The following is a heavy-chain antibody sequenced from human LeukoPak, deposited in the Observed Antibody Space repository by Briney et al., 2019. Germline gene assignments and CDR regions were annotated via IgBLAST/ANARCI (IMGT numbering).Heavy chain of an antibody. CDR1: GGTFSSYT. Sequence: SVKVSCKASGGTFSSYTISWVRQAPGQGLEWMGRIIPILGIANYAQRFQGRVTITADKSTSTAYMELSSLRSEDTAVYCCARDYGDYYYYYYYMDVWGKGTTVTVSS. V-gene: IGHV1-69*04. J-gene: IGHJ6*03. CDR2: IIPILGIA. D-gene: IGHD4-17*01. CDR3: ARDYGDYYYYYYYMDV.